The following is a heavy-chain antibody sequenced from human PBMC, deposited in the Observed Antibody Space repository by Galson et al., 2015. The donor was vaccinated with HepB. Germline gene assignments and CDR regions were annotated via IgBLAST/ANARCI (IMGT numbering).Heavy chain of an antibody. CDR2: ISYDGSNK. CDR1: GFTFSSYG. CDR3: ANTHRAYYDFWSEDY. V-gene: IGHV3-30*18. Sequence: SLRLSCAASGFTFSSYGIHWVRQAPGKGLEWVAVISYDGSNKYYADSVKGRFTISRDNSKNTLYLQMNSLRAEDTAVYYCANTHRAYYDFWSEDYWGQGTLVTVSS. J-gene: IGHJ4*02. D-gene: IGHD3-3*01.